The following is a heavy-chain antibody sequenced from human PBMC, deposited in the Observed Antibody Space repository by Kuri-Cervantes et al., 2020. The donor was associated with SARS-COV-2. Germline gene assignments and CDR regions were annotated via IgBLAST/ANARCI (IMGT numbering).Heavy chain of an antibody. CDR3: ARDLYDYVWGSYRSAFDY. V-gene: IGHV3-21*01. CDR2: ISSSSSYI. J-gene: IGHJ4*02. CDR1: GFTFSNAW. Sequence: GESLKISCAASGFTFSNAWMNWVRQAPGKGLEWVSSISSSSSYIYYADSVKGRFTISRDNAKNSLYLQMNSLRAEDTAVYYCARDLYDYVWGSYRSAFDYWGQGTLVTVSS. D-gene: IGHD3-16*02.